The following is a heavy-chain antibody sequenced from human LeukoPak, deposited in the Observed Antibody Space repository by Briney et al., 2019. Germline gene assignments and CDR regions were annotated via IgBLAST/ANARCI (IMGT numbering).Heavy chain of an antibody. V-gene: IGHV3-21*01. D-gene: IGHD6-6*01. CDR2: ISSSSSYI. CDR1: GFTFSSYS. CDR3: ARDVSAGEYSSLGDAFDI. J-gene: IGHJ3*02. Sequence: GGSPRLSCAASGFTFSSYSMNWVRQAPGKGLEWVSSISSSSSYIYYADSVKGRFTISRDNAKNLLYLQMNSLRAEDTAVYYCARDVSAGEYSSLGDAFDIWGQGTMVTVSS.